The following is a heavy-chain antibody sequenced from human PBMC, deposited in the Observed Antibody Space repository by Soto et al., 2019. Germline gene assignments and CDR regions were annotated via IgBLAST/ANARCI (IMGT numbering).Heavy chain of an antibody. Sequence: QVQLQESGPGLVKPSQTLSLTCTVSGGSISSGGYYWSWIRQHPGKGLEWIGYIYYSGSTYYNPSLKSRVTXXVXTSXNQFSLKLSSVTAADTAVYYCATEGYSSSWYYFDYWGQGTLVTVSS. CDR1: GGSISSGGYY. V-gene: IGHV4-31*03. D-gene: IGHD6-13*01. CDR3: ATEGYSSSWYYFDY. J-gene: IGHJ4*02. CDR2: IYYSGST.